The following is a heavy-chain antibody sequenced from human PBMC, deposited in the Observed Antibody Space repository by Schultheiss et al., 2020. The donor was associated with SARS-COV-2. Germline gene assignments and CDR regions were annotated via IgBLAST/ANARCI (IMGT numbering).Heavy chain of an antibody. CDR2: IKQDGSEK. V-gene: IGHV3-7*01. Sequence: GGSLRLSCAASGFTISSYWMSWVRQAPGKGLEWVANIKQDGSEKYYVDSVKGRFTISRDNAKNSLYLQMNSLRAEDTAVYYCASRFDYYYGMDVWGQGTTVTVSS. CDR1: GFTISSYW. D-gene: IGHD3-16*01. CDR3: ASRFDYYYGMDV. J-gene: IGHJ6*02.